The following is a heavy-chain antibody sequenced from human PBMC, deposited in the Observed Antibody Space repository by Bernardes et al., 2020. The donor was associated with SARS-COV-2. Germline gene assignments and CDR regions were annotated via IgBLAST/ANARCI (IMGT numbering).Heavy chain of an antibody. CDR2: INAGNGNT. CDR1: GYTFTSYA. J-gene: IGHJ5*02. D-gene: IGHD2-15*01. CDR3: ARDRRVEDRYNWFDP. V-gene: IGHV1-3*01. Sequence: ASVKVSCKASGYTFTSYAMHWVRQAPGQRLEWMGWINAGNGNTKYSQKFQGRVTITRDTSASTAYMELSSLRSEDTAVYYCARDRRVEDRYNWFDPWGQGTLVTVSS.